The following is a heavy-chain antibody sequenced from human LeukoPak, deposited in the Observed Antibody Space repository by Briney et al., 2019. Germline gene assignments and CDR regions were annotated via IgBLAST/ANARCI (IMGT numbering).Heavy chain of an antibody. J-gene: IGHJ4*02. D-gene: IGHD5-24*01. V-gene: IGHV3-23*01. CDR3: AKALDTYGYMRFDY. CDR1: GFTFVSYA. CDR2: INGGGDTT. Sequence: GGSLRLSCATSGFTFVSYAMTWVRQAPGKGLEWVSAINGGGDTTYYADSVKGRFTVSRDRSTNTLSLQMSSLRAEDSGMYYCAKALDTYGYMRFDYWGQGTLVTVSS.